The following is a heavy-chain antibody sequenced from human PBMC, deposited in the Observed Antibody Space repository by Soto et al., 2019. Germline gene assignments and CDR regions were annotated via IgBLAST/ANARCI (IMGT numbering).Heavy chain of an antibody. CDR3: ARDSILGSGESHDY. CDR2: ISAGGGSA. J-gene: IGHJ4*02. V-gene: IGHV3-23*01. CDR1: GFSFTSYA. D-gene: IGHD3-10*01. Sequence: EVQLLESGGDLVQPGGSLRLSCTASGFSFTSYAMSWVRQAPGKGLQWVSDISAGGGSAHYADSVKGRFTISRDNSKNTVYLQMNSLRAGDTAVYSCARDSILGSGESHDYWGQGTLVTVSS.